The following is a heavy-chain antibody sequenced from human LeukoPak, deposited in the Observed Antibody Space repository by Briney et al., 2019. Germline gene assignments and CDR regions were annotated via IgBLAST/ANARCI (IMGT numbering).Heavy chain of an antibody. J-gene: IGHJ4*02. CDR3: ARQHPYYYSIDY. CDR1: GFTVSSNY. Sequence: PGGSLRLSCAASGFTVSSNYMSWVRQAPGKGLEWVSVIYSDGSTYYADSMKGRFTISRDNSKNTLYLQMSNLRAEDTAVYYCARQHPYYYSIDYWGQGTLVTVSS. V-gene: IGHV3-53*01. CDR2: IYSDGST. D-gene: IGHD3-22*01.